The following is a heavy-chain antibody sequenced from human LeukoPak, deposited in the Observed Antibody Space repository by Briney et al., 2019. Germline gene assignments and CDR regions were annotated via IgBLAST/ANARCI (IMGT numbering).Heavy chain of an antibody. V-gene: IGHV4-30-2*01. CDR3: ARYIAAAGTRGFDY. CDR2: IYHSGST. Sequence: SETLSLTCTVSGGSISSGGYYWSWIRQPPGKGLEWIGYIYHSGSTYYNPSLKSRVTISVDRSKNQFSLKLSSVTAADTAVYYCARYIAAAGTRGFDYWGQGTLVTVSS. J-gene: IGHJ4*02. D-gene: IGHD6-13*01. CDR1: GGSISSGGYY.